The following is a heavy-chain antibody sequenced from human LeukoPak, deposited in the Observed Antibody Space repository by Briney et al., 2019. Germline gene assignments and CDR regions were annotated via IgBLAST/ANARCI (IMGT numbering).Heavy chain of an antibody. CDR1: GFTFSSYA. V-gene: IGHV3-23*01. Sequence: GGSLRLSCAASGFTFSSYAMSWVRQAPGKGLEWVSTIGGSGGSTYYADSVKGRFTISRDNSKNTLYLQMNSLRAEDTAVYYCAKESNWLYYFDYWGQGTLVTVSS. D-gene: IGHD3-9*01. CDR2: IGGSGGST. J-gene: IGHJ4*02. CDR3: AKESNWLYYFDY.